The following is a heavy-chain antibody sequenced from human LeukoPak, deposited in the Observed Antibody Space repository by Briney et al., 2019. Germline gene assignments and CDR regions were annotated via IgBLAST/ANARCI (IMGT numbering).Heavy chain of an antibody. CDR3: ARGDGLVYYYYMDV. Sequence: GASVKVSCKVFGYTFTDYYMHWVRQAPGQGLEWMGWINPNSGGTNYAQKFQGRVTMTRDTSISTAYMEMSRLRSDDTAMYYCARGDGLVYYYYMDVWGKGTTVTISS. CDR1: GYTFTDYY. J-gene: IGHJ6*03. D-gene: IGHD3/OR15-3a*01. CDR2: INPNSGGT. V-gene: IGHV1-2*02.